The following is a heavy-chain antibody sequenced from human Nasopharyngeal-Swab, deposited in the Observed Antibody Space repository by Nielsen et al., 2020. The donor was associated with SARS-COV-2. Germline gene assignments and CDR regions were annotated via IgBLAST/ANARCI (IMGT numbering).Heavy chain of an antibody. D-gene: IGHD3-10*01. Sequence: ASVKVSCKASGYTFTNYGVSWVRQAPGQGLEWMGWISAYNGNTNYAQKLQGRVTMTTDTSTSTAYMELRSLRSDDTAVYYCAREVRGEERWFEEFRVMNDYWGQGTLVTVSS. CDR2: ISAYNGNT. CDR1: GYTFTNYG. J-gene: IGHJ4*02. V-gene: IGHV1-18*01. CDR3: AREVRGEERWFEEFRVMNDY.